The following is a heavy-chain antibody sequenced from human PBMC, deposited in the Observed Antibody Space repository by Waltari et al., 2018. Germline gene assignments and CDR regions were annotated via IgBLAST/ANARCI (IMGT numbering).Heavy chain of an antibody. J-gene: IGHJ3*02. CDR3: ATASTDDRYAFDI. D-gene: IGHD3-16*02. V-gene: IGHV4-4*07. CDR1: GDSSIIYY. CDR2: VYSTAST. Sequence: QVQLQESGPGRVKPSETLSLTCRVPGVSGDSSIIYYWSVIRQPAGSGLEWIGLVYSTASTRSNPSLESRVTMSVDMSKKQFSLRLRSVTAADTAVYYCATASTDDRYAFDIWGQGTVVTVSS.